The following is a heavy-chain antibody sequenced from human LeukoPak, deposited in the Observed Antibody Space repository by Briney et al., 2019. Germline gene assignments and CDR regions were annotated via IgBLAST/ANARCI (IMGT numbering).Heavy chain of an antibody. J-gene: IGHJ4*02. CDR3: ASALAYYFDY. CDR2: ISSSGTTI. Sequence: PGGSLRLSCAASGFAFGGYAMTDVRQAPGKGLEWVSYISSSGTTIYYADSVKGRFTISRDNAKNSLYLQMNSLRAEDTAVYYCASALAYYFDYWGQGTLVTVSS. V-gene: IGHV3-48*03. CDR1: GFAFGGYA.